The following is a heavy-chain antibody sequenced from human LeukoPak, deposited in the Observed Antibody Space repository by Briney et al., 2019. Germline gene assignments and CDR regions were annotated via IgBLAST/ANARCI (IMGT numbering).Heavy chain of an antibody. CDR3: AKSERFDP. CDR1: GFTFRDYA. V-gene: IGHV3-23*01. CDR2: IGGSGGST. J-gene: IGHJ5*02. Sequence: SGGSLRLSCAASGFTFRDYAMSWVRQAPGKGLEWVSVIGGSGGSTYYADSVKGRFTISRDDSKNTLYLQMNSLRAEDTAVYYCAKSERFDPWGQGNLVTVSS.